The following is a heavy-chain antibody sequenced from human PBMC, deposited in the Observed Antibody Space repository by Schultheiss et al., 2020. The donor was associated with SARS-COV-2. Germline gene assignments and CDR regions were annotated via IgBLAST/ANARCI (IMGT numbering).Heavy chain of an antibody. CDR1: GGSISSGGYY. CDR2: IYYSGST. Sequence: SETLSLTCTVSGGSISSGGYYWSWIRQSPGKGLEWIGYIYYSGSTYYNPSLKSLVTISVDTSKNQFSLKLSSVTAADTAVYYCARGLGVRPRDRDDAFDIWGQGTMVTVSS. J-gene: IGHJ3*02. CDR3: ARGLGVRPRDRDDAFDI. V-gene: IGHV4-31*01. D-gene: IGHD3-10*01.